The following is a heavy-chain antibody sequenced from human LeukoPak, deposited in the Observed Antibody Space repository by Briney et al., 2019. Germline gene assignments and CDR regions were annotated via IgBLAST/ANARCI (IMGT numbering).Heavy chain of an antibody. Sequence: RGSLRLSCAASGFTFSSYSMNWLRQAPGNGLEWVSSISSSSSYIYYAYSVKGRFTISRDNAKNSLYLQMNSLRAEDTAVYYCAAQIPRFDYWGQGTLVTVSS. CDR2: ISSSSSYI. CDR3: AAQIPRFDY. J-gene: IGHJ4*02. D-gene: IGHD2-21*01. V-gene: IGHV3-21*01. CDR1: GFTFSSYS.